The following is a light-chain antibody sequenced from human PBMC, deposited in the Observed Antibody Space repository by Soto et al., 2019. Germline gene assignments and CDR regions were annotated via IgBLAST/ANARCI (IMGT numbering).Light chain of an antibody. J-gene: IGLJ2*01. CDR1: SSTFANNY. Sequence: QSALTQPPSVSGTPGQRVSISCSGDSSTFANNYVHWYQQVPGAAPKLLMYRTDQRPSGVPDRFSGSKSGTSASLTISGLRPEDEAQYYCAAYTGNWNGPVFGGGTKLTVL. CDR2: RTD. V-gene: IGLV1-47*01. CDR3: AAYTGNWNGPV.